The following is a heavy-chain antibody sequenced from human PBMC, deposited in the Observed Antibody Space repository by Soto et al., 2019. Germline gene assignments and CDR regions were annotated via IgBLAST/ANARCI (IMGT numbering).Heavy chain of an antibody. V-gene: IGHV4-31*02. CDR2: IYYSGST. CDR1: Y. CDR3: ARDSHNYDILTGYYRGWFDP. D-gene: IGHD3-9*01. J-gene: IGHJ5*02. Sequence: YWICWVRQMPGKGLEWIGYIYYSGSTYYNPSLKSRVTISVDTSKNQFSLKLSSVTAADTAVYYCARDSHNYDILTGYYRGWFDPWGQGTLVTVSS.